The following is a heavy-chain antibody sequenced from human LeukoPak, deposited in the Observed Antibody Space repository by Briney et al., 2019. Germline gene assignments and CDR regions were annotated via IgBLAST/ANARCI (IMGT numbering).Heavy chain of an antibody. CDR1: GFTFSSYS. J-gene: IGHJ5*02. D-gene: IGHD1/OR15-1a*01. V-gene: IGHV3-21*01. CDR3: ARDRDSLTIDP. Sequence: GGSLRLSCAASGFTFSSYSMNWVRQAPGKGLEWVSSISSSSNYIYYADSVKGRFTISRDNAKNSLYLQMNSLRAEDTAVYYCARDRDSLTIDPWGQGTLVTVSS. CDR2: ISSSSNYI.